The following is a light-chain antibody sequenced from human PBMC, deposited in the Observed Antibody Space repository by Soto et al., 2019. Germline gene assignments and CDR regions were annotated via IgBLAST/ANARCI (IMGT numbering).Light chain of an antibody. V-gene: IGLV1-44*01. Sequence: QSVLTQPPSASGTPGQRVAISCSGGSSDIGSNPVNWYLHLPGAAPKLLIYRDNHRPSGVPDRFSGSKSGTSASLTISGLQSEDEADYFCSAWDDNIYGPVFGGGTKLTVL. CDR1: SSDIGSNP. J-gene: IGLJ2*01. CDR3: SAWDDNIYGPV. CDR2: RDN.